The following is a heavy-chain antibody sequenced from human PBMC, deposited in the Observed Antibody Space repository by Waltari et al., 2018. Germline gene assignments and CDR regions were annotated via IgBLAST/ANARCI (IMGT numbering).Heavy chain of an antibody. CDR2: IDPNRGVT. Sequence: QVQLVQSGAEVKRPGASVTVSCKPSGYTFTAYFIHWVRQAPQGLEWMGWIDPNRGVTNYEQKFQGRVTITRDTSISTTYMDLSNLRSDDTAVYYCARGPSTGAFDYWGQGTLVTVSS. J-gene: IGHJ4*02. CDR1: GYTFTAYF. V-gene: IGHV1-2*02. CDR3: ARGPSTGAFDY.